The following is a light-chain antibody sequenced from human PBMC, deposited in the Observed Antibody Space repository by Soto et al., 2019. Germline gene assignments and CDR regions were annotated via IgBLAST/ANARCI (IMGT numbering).Light chain of an antibody. V-gene: IGKV1D-12*01. J-gene: IGKJ4*01. CDR2: AAS. Sequence: DIQMTQSPSSVSASVGDRVTITCRASQGIRSWLAWYQQRPGKAPKLLISAASSLQSAVPSRFSGSRSGTDFTLTISSLQPDDFATYYCQQSDTFPATFGGGTKVEIK. CDR3: QQSDTFPAT. CDR1: QGIRSW.